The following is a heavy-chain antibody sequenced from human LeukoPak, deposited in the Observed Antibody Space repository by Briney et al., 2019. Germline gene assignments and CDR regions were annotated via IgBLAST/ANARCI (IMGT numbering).Heavy chain of an antibody. CDR1: GGSISDYY. D-gene: IGHD3-16*01. CDR3: TRGAGWLIDY. J-gene: IGHJ4*02. V-gene: IGHV4-59*01. CDR2: FYNSGSS. Sequence: SETLSLTCTVSGGSISDYYRGWIRQPPGKGLEWIGYFYNSGSSTYNPSLKSRVTISVDTSKERFSLKVNSVTAADTAVYYCTRGAGWLIDYWGQGILVTVSS.